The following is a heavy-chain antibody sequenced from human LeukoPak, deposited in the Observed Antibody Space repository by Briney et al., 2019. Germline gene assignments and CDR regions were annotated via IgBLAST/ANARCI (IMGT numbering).Heavy chain of an antibody. CDR3: ARSPVRARYYFDF. J-gene: IGHJ4*02. CDR2: IFYTGIT. V-gene: IGHV4-39*01. Sequence: SETLSLTCAVSGDSISNTLYYWGWIRQPPGKGLEWIGSIFYTGITSYSPSLKSRVTMSVDTSKSQFSLNVTSVSAADTAVYYCARSPVRARYYFDFWGQGILVTVSS. D-gene: IGHD1-1*01. CDR1: GDSISNTLYY.